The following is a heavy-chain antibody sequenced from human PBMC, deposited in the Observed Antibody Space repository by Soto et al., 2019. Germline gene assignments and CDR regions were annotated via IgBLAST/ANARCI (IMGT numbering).Heavy chain of an antibody. D-gene: IGHD4-17*01. Sequence: ASVKVSCHPSGATSCCYSFSWGRQVPGQRLGWMGWISAHNGKTDYPQKLQGRVTMTTDTSTSTAYMELRSLRSDDTAVYYCATYGDYGKFDYWGQGTLVTVSS. V-gene: IGHV1-18*01. CDR2: ISAHNGKT. J-gene: IGHJ4*02. CDR3: ATYGDYGKFDY. CDR1: GATSCCYS.